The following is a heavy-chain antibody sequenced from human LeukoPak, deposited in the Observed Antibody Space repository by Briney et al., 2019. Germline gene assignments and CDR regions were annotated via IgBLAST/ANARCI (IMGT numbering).Heavy chain of an antibody. D-gene: IGHD1-1*01. J-gene: IGHJ4*02. CDR1: GFTLSSYS. CDR3: AKDSDNWNDPVAYDY. V-gene: IGHV3-64*04. CDR2: IGHYGGGA. Sequence: GGSLRLSCSAFGFTLSSYSMQWVRQASGKRLEYVAGIGHYGGGAYYADSVKGRFTISRDNSKNTLYLQMNSLRAEDTAVYYCAKDSDNWNDPVAYDYWGQGTLVTVSS.